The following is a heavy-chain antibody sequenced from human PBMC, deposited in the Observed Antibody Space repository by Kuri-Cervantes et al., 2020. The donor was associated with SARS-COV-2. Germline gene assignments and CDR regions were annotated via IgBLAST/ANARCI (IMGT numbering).Heavy chain of an antibody. D-gene: IGHD3-22*01. CDR3: AREQISLIVLQSGTFAI. CDR2: TYYRSKWYN. Sequence: SQTLSLTCAISGDSVSSDSAAWNWIRQSPSRGLEWLGRTYYRSKWYNDYAPSVKTRISITPDTSKNQFSVQLNSVTPEDTAVYYCAREQISLIVLQSGTFAIWGQGTVVTVSS. J-gene: IGHJ3*02. V-gene: IGHV6-1*01. CDR1: GDSVSSDSAA.